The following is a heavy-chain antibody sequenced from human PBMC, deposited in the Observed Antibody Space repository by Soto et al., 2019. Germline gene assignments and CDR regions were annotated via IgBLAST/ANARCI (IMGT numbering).Heavy chain of an antibody. CDR3: ARGEGIAAREYFQH. Sequence: SVKVSCKASGGTFSSYTISWVRQAPGQGLEWMGRIIPILGIANYAQKFQGRVTITADKSTSTAYMELSSLRSEDTAVYYCARGEGIAAREYFQHWGQGTLVTVSS. CDR2: IIPILGIA. D-gene: IGHD6-6*01. CDR1: GGTFSSYT. J-gene: IGHJ1*01. V-gene: IGHV1-69*02.